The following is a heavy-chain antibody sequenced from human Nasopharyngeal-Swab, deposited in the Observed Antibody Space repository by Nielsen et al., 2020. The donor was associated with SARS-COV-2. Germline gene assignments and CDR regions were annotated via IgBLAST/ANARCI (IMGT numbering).Heavy chain of an antibody. J-gene: IGHJ3*02. D-gene: IGHD3-16*02. CDR2: IFSNDEK. Sequence: SGPTLVKPTETLTLTCTASGFSLSNARMGVSRIRQPPGKALERLAHIFSNDEKSYSTSLKRRLTISKDTTKSQVVLTMTNMDPVDTATYYCARMRRVYDYVWGSYRSDAFDIWGQGTMVTVSS. CDR1: GFSLSNARMG. V-gene: IGHV2-26*01. CDR3: ARMRRVYDYVWGSYRSDAFDI.